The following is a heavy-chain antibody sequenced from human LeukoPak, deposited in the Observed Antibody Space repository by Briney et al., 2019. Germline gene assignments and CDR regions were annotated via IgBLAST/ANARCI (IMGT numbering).Heavy chain of an antibody. J-gene: IGHJ1*01. CDR2: ISAYNGNT. Sequence: ASVKVSCKAPGYTFTSYGISWVRQAPGQGLEWMGWISAYNGNTNYAQKFQGRVTITADESTSTAYMELSSLRSEDTAVYYCARGLGDYDSSGYYYDAYQTEYFQHWGQGTLVTVSS. V-gene: IGHV1-18*01. D-gene: IGHD3-22*01. CDR1: GYTFTSYG. CDR3: ARGLGDYDSSGYYYDAYQTEYFQH.